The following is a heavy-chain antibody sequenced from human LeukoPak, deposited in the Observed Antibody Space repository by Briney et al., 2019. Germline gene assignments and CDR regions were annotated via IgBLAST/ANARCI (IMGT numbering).Heavy chain of an antibody. Sequence: QSGGSLRLSCAASGFTFSNSGMHWVRQAPGKGLEWVTFIRYDGSNKYYADSVKGRFTISRDNSKNTLYLQMNSLKTEDTAVYYCTTGAGTTTLSDYWGQGTLVTVSS. CDR2: IRYDGSNK. CDR3: TTGAGTTTLSDY. V-gene: IGHV3-30*02. J-gene: IGHJ4*02. D-gene: IGHD6-19*01. CDR1: GFTFSNSG.